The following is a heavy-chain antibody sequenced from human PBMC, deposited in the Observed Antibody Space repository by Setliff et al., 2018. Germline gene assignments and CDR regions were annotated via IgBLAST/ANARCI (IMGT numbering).Heavy chain of an antibody. CDR1: GYTFTSYG. V-gene: IGHV1-18*01. D-gene: IGHD2-21*01. J-gene: IGHJ4*02. Sequence: VQVSCKASGYTFTSYGISWVRQAPGQGLEWMGWISVYNGKTKYAQKFQGRVTMTTDTSTRTAYMEVTSLRSDDTAVYYCATEKFPGDWGDYWGQGTLVTVSS. CDR2: ISVYNGKT. CDR3: ATEKFPGDWGDY.